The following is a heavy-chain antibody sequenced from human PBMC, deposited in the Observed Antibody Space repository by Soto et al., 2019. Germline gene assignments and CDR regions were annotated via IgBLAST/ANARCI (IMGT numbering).Heavy chain of an antibody. Sequence: ASVKVSCKASGYTFTSYYMHWVRQAPGQGLEWMGIINPSGGSTSYAQKFQGRVTMTRDTSTSTVYMELNSLRSEDTAVYYCASPAGLRYYGMDVWGQGTTVTVSS. CDR2: INPSGGST. J-gene: IGHJ6*02. CDR3: ASPAGLRYYGMDV. CDR1: GYTFTSYY. V-gene: IGHV1-46*01.